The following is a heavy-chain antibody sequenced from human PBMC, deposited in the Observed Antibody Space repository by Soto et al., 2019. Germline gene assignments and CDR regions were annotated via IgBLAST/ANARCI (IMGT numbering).Heavy chain of an antibody. J-gene: IGHJ3*02. V-gene: IGHV3-23*01. D-gene: IGHD2-21*02. CDR2: ISGSGGST. CDR1: GFTFSSYA. Sequence: GGSLRLSCAASGFTFSSYAMSWVRQAPGKGLEWVSAISGSGGSTYYADSVKGRFTISRDNSKNTLYLQMNSLRAEDTAVYYCAKTPNVVVTADDAFDIWGQGTMVTVSS. CDR3: AKTPNVVVTADDAFDI.